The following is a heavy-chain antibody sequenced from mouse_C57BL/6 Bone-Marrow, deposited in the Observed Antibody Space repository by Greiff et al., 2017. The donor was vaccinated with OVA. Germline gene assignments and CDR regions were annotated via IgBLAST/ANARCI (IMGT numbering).Heavy chain of an antibody. Sequence: EVKLVESGGGLVQPGGSLSLSCAASGFTFTDYYMSWVRQPPGKALEWLGFIRNKANGYTTEYSASVKGRFTISRDNSQSILYLQMNALRAEDSATYYCARSFITTVVASFDYWGQGTTLTVSS. CDR3: ARSFITTVVASFDY. J-gene: IGHJ2*01. CDR1: GFTFTDYY. V-gene: IGHV7-3*01. CDR2: IRNKANGYTT. D-gene: IGHD1-1*01.